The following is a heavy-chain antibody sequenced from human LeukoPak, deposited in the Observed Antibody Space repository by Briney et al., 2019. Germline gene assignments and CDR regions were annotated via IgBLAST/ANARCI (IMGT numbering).Heavy chain of an antibody. CDR2: ISSSSNTI. J-gene: IGHJ4*02. CDR3: ARDQWLDY. Sequence: GGSLRLSCAASGFTFSGYIMNWVRQAPGKGLEWVSFISSSSNTIYYADSVKGRFTVSRDNAKNSLFLQMNSLRAEDTAVYYCARDQWLDYWGQGTLVTVSS. CDR1: GFTFSGYI. D-gene: IGHD6-19*01. V-gene: IGHV3-48*01.